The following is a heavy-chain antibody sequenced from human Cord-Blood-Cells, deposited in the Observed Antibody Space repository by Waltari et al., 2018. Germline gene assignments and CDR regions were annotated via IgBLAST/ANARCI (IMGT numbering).Heavy chain of an antibody. CDR1: GGSFSGYY. V-gene: IGHV4-34*01. CDR2: INHSGST. D-gene: IGHD6-6*01. J-gene: IGHJ4*02. CDR3: ARSSSIAARGWDY. Sequence: QVQLQQWGAGLLKPSETLSLTCAVYGGSFSGYYWSWIRQPPGKGLEWIGEINHSGSTNYNPFLKSRVTISVDTSKNQFSLKLSSVTAADTAVYYCARSSSIAARGWDYWGQGTLVTVSS.